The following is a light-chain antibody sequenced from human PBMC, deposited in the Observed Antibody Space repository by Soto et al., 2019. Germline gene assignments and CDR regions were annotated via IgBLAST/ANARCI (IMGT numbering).Light chain of an antibody. Sequence: QAVVTQEPSLTVSPGGTVTLTCGSSTGAVTSGHYPYWFQQKPGQAPRTLIYDTSKKHSWTPARFSGSLLGGKAALTLSGAQPEDEAEYYCLLSYSGARGVFGTGTKLTVL. J-gene: IGLJ1*01. CDR1: TGAVTSGHY. V-gene: IGLV7-46*01. CDR3: LLSYSGARGV. CDR2: DTS.